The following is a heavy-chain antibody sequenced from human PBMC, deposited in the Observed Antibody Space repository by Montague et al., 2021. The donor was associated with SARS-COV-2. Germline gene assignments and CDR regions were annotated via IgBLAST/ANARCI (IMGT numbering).Heavy chain of an antibody. Sequence: SETLSLTRTVSGDSVSRGSSYWSWIRQPPGKGLEWIGYNYYTGSRKYXSSVKSRLTISVDTSKNQFSLKLSSVTAAGTAVYYCARHARGEGYTSWFDSWGQGTLVTVSS. V-gene: IGHV4-61*01. J-gene: IGHJ5*01. D-gene: IGHD5-24*01. CDR2: NYYTGSR. CDR3: ARHARGEGYTSWFDS. CDR1: GDSVSRGSSY.